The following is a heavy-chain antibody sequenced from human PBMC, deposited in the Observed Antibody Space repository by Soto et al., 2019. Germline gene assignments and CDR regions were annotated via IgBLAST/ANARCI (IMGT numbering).Heavy chain of an antibody. J-gene: IGHJ4*02. Sequence: EVQLVESGGSLIQPGGSLRLSCAASGFTVSSSYMSWVRQAPGQGLEWVLVIYSGGSTYYADSVKGRFTISRDNSKNTLYLQMNCLRAEDPAVYYCARAPGSSGCSDYFDYWGQGTLVTVSS. V-gene: IGHV3-53*01. CDR2: IYSGGST. D-gene: IGHD3-22*01. CDR3: ARAPGSSGCSDYFDY. CDR1: GFTVSSSY.